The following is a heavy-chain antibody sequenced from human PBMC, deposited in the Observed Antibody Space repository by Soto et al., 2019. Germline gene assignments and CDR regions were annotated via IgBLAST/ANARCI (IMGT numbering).Heavy chain of an antibody. Sequence: QVHLVQSGAEVKKPGASVRVSCKTSGYTFNGYAISWVRQAPGQGLEGMGWISAYNGYTNYAKMFQGRLTMTTDTSTNIAYMELRSLRSDDTAIYYCARVLQWSPPDYWGKGTLVSVSS. CDR2: ISAYNGYT. V-gene: IGHV1-18*01. D-gene: IGHD4-4*01. CDR3: ARVLQWSPPDY. CDR1: GYTFNGYA. J-gene: IGHJ4*02.